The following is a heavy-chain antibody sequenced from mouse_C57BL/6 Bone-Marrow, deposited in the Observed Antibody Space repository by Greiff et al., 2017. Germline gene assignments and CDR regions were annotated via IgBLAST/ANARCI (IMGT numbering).Heavy chain of an antibody. CDR1: GFTFSDYG. J-gene: IGHJ4*01. V-gene: IGHV5-17*01. Sequence: EVKLVESGGGLVKPGGSLKLSCAASGFTFSDYGMHCVRQAPEKGLEWVAYISSGSSTIYYADTVKGRFTISRDNAKNTLFLQMTSLRSEDTAMYYCANLGAMDYWGQGTSVTVSS. CDR2: ISSGSSTI. D-gene: IGHD4-1*01. CDR3: ANLGAMDY.